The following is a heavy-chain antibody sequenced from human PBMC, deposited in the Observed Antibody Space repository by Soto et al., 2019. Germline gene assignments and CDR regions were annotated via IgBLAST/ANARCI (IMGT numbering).Heavy chain of an antibody. CDR2: IYYSGST. Sequence: SETLSLTCTVSGGSISSYDWSWIRQPPGKGLEWIGYIYYSGSTNYNPSLKSRVTISVDTSKNQFSLKLSSVTAADTAVYYCARDSTAAGTGFDPWGQGTLVTVFS. CDR3: ARDSTAAGTGFDP. V-gene: IGHV4-59*01. D-gene: IGHD6-13*01. J-gene: IGHJ5*02. CDR1: GGSISSYD.